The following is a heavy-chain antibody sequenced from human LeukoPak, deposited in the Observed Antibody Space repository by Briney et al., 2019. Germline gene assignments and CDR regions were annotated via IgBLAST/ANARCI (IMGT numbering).Heavy chain of an antibody. V-gene: IGHV1-69*05. CDR1: GGTFSSYA. J-gene: IGHJ6*03. D-gene: IGHD6-6*01. CDR2: IIPIFGTA. Sequence: SVKVSCKASGGTFSSYAISWVRQAPGQGLEWTGGIIPIFGTANYAQKFQGRVTITTDESTSTAYMELSSLRSEDTAVYYCASGGIAARKPSYYYYYYMDVWGKGTTVTVSS. CDR3: ASGGIAARKPSYYYYYYMDV.